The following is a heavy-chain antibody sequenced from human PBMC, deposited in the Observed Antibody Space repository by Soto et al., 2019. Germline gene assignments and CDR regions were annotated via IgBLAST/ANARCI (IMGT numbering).Heavy chain of an antibody. CDR2: IWYDGSNK. CDR1: GFTFSSYG. J-gene: IGHJ6*02. D-gene: IGHD2-15*01. CDR3: AKEGGVMVVAATYYYYGMDV. V-gene: IGHV3-33*06. Sequence: GGSLRLSCAASGFTFSSYGMHWVRQAPGKGLEWVAVIWYDGSNKYYADSVKGRFTISRDNSKNTLYLQMNSLRAEDTAVYYCAKEGGVMVVAATYYYYGMDVWGQGTTVTVSS.